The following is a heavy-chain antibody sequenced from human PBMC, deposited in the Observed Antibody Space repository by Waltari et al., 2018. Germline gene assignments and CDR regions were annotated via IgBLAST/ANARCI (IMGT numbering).Heavy chain of an antibody. V-gene: IGHV4-4*02. Sequence: QMQLQESGPGLVKPSGTLSVTCTISGDSMSSGDWWSWVRQSPEKGPEWIGQIQRSGRTHYNPTFESRVSISIDTSNNQFSLKVSSTTAADTAVYYCARDRGRGIYLDSWGRGTLVTVSA. D-gene: IGHD2-15*01. CDR2: IQRSGRT. CDR1: GDSMSSGDW. CDR3: ARDRGRGIYLDS. J-gene: IGHJ4*02.